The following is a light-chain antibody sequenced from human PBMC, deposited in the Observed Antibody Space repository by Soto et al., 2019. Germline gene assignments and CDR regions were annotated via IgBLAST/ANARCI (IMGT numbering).Light chain of an antibody. J-gene: IGKJ1*01. CDR1: QSISSW. V-gene: IGKV1-5*03. CDR3: QQYYSFPQT. Sequence: IQVTQSPSTLSASVGHSVARSCRASQSISSWLAWYQQKPGKAPKLLIYKASTLESGVPSRFSGSGSGTDFTLTISCLQSEDFATYYCQQYYSFPQTFGQGTKVDIK. CDR2: KAS.